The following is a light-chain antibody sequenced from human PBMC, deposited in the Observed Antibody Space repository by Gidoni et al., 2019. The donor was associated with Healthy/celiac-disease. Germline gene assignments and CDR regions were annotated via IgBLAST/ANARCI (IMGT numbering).Light chain of an antibody. CDR2: GNS. CDR3: QSYDSSLSGAV. CDR1: SSNIGAGYD. Sequence: QSVLPQPPPASGAPGQRVTISCTGSSSNIGAGYDVHWYQQLPGTAPKLLIYGNSNRPSGVPDRFSGSKSGTSASLAITGLQAEDEADYYCQSYDSSLSGAVFGGGTQLTVL. V-gene: IGLV1-40*01. J-gene: IGLJ7*01.